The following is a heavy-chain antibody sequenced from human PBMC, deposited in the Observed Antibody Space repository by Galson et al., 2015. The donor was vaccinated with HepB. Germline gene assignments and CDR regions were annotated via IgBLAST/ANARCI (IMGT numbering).Heavy chain of an antibody. CDR2: IIPILGIA. V-gene: IGHV1-69*04. J-gene: IGHJ6*02. CDR3: ARGYCSSTSCPTAGGYGMDV. CDR1: GGTFSSYA. Sequence: SVKVSCKASGGTFSSYAISWVRQAPGQGLEWMGRIIPILGIANYAQKFQGRVTITADKSTSTAYMELSSLRSEDTAVYYCARGYCSSTSCPTAGGYGMDVWGQGTTVTVSS. D-gene: IGHD2-2*01.